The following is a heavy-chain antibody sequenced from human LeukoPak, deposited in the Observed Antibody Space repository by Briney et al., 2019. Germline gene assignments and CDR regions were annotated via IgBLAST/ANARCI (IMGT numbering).Heavy chain of an antibody. Sequence: SETLSLTCTVSGGSISSSSYYWGWIRQPPGKGLEWIGSSYYSGSTYYNPSLKSRVTISVDTSKNQFSLKLSSVTAADTAVYYCARLVAYSNYEGYFDYWGQGTLVSVSS. CDR1: GGSISSSSYY. CDR3: ARLVAYSNYEGYFDY. V-gene: IGHV4-39*01. J-gene: IGHJ4*02. CDR2: SYYSGST. D-gene: IGHD4-11*01.